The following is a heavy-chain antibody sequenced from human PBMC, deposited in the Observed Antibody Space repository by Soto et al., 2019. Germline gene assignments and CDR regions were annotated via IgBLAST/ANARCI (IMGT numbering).Heavy chain of an antibody. D-gene: IGHD1-1*01. J-gene: IGHJ6*02. CDR2: IIPIFGTA. Sequence: SVKFSCKASGGTFSSYAISWVRQAPGQGLEWMGGIIPIFGTANYAQKFQGRVTITADESTSTAYMELSSLRSEDTAVYYCARDGRSPRGTARDYYGLDVWGQGTTVTVSS. V-gene: IGHV1-69*13. CDR1: GGTFSSYA. CDR3: ARDGRSPRGTARDYYGLDV.